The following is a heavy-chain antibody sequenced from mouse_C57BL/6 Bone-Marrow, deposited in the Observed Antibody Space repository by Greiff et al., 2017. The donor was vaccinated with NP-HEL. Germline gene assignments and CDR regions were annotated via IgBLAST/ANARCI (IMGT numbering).Heavy chain of an antibody. J-gene: IGHJ1*03. D-gene: IGHD1-1*01. CDR1: GYTFTSYW. CDR2: IDPSDSYT. Sequence: QVQLKQSGAELVMPGASVKLSCKASGYTFTSYWMHWVKQRPGQGLEWIGEIDPSDSYTNYNQKFKGKSTLTVDKSSSTAYMQLSSLTSEDSAVYYCARFYYYGSGYGYFDVWGTGTTVTVSS. CDR3: ARFYYYGSGYGYFDV. V-gene: IGHV1-69*01.